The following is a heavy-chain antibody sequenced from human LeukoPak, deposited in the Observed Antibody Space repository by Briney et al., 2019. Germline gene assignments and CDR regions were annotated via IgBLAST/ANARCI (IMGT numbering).Heavy chain of an antibody. V-gene: IGHV3-30-3*01. D-gene: IGHD3-22*01. J-gene: IGHJ4*02. CDR1: GFTFSSYA. CDR2: ISYDGSNK. CDR3: ARDRDNHYYHSNTLDY. Sequence: PGRSLRLSCAASGFTFSSYAMHWVPQAPGKGLEWVAVISYDGSNKYYADSVKGRFTISRDNSKNTLYLQMNSLRAEDTAVYYCARDRDNHYYHSNTLDYWGQGTLVTVSS.